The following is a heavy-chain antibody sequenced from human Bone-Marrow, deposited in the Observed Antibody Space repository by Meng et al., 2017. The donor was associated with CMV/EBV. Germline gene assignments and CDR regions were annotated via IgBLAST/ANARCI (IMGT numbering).Heavy chain of an antibody. CDR3: ASQGQEVDS. V-gene: IGHV1-69*12. J-gene: IGHJ4*02. Sequence: QDQLVQSGAEVRKPGSLVKVSCKASGGTFSTYALSWVRQAPGQGLEWMGGIIPISGTANYAQKFQGRVTITADVSTSTAYMELSSLRSEDTAMYYCASQGQEVDSWGQGTLVTVSS. CDR1: GGTFSTYA. CDR2: IIPISGTA.